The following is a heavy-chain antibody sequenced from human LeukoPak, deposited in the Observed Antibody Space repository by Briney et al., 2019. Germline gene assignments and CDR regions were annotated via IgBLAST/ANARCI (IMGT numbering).Heavy chain of an antibody. J-gene: IGHJ4*02. CDR2: IYYGGST. CDR1: GVSISSYY. CDR3: ARGNTAMVPYYFDF. D-gene: IGHD4/OR15-4a*01. Sequence: SETLSLTCTVSGVSISSYYWSWIRQPPGEGLEWLGYIYYGGSTNYNPSLKSRVTISVDTSESQFSLKLSSVTAADTAVYYCARGNTAMVPYYFDFWGQGTLVTVSS. V-gene: IGHV4-59*01.